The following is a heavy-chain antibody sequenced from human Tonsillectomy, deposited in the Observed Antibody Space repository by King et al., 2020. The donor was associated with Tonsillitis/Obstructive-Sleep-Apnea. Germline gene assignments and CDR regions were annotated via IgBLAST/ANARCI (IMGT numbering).Heavy chain of an antibody. J-gene: IGHJ4*02. V-gene: IGHV4-59*08. CDR1: GGSISSYY. CDR3: AGMNKLDY. CDR2: IYYSGSTNYNT. D-gene: IGHD1/OR15-1a*01. Sequence: MQLQESGPGLVKPSETLSLTCTVSGGSISSYYWTWIRQPPGKGLEWIGYIYYSGSTNYNTNYNPSLKSRVTISVDTSKNQFSLNLSSVTAADTAVYYCAGMNKLDYWGQGTLVTVSS.